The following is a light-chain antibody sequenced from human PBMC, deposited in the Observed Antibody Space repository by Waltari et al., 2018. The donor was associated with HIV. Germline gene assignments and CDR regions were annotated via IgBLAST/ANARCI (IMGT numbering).Light chain of an antibody. CDR2: GAS. J-gene: IGKJ4*01. V-gene: IGKV3-15*01. Sequence: EIVMTQSPVTLSVSPGERATLSCSASQSVYSNLAWYQQKPGQAPRLVIYGASTRATGILARFSGSGSGTEFTLTISSLQSEDFALYYCQQYYDWPLTFGGGTKVEIK. CDR3: QQYYDWPLT. CDR1: QSVYSN.